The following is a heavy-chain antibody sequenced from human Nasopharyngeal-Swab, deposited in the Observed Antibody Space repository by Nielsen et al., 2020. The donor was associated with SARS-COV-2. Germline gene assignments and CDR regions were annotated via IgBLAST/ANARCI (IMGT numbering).Heavy chain of an antibody. Sequence: ASVKVSCKASGYTFTSYDINWVRQATGQGLEWMGWMNPNSGNTGYAQKFQGRVTMIRNTSISTAYMELSSLRSEDTAVYYCARASVAGPSTIFGVVGDAFDIWGQGTMVTVSS. CDR2: MNPNSGNT. J-gene: IGHJ3*02. CDR3: ARASVAGPSTIFGVVGDAFDI. CDR1: GYTFTSYD. D-gene: IGHD3-3*01. V-gene: IGHV1-8*01.